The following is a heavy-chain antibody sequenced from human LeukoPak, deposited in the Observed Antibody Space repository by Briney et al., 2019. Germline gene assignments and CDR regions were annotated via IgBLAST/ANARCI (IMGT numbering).Heavy chain of an antibody. Sequence: ASVTVSCTASGGTFSSYAISWVRQAPGQGLEWVGGIIPIFGTANYAQKFQGRVTITADKSTSTAYMKLSSLRSEDTAVYYCARDPRIYRGYSYGYASLWGQGTLVTVPS. CDR2: IIPIFGTA. CDR1: GGTFSSYA. V-gene: IGHV1-69*06. J-gene: IGHJ4*02. CDR3: ARDPRIYRGYSYGYASL. D-gene: IGHD5-18*01.